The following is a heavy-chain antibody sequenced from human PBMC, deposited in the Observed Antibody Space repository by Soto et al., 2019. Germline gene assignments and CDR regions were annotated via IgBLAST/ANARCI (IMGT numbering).Heavy chain of an antibody. CDR2: IIPILGIA. V-gene: IGHV1-69*08. CDR3: ARDRADGDYFDGRYYFDY. J-gene: IGHJ4*02. D-gene: IGHD4-17*01. CDR1: GGTFSSYT. Sequence: QVQLVQSGAEVKKPGSSVKVSCKASGGTFSSYTISWVRQAPGQGLEWMGRIIPILGIANYAPKFQGRVTITADQSTSTAYMELSSLRSEDTAVYYCARDRADGDYFDGRYYFDYWGQGTLVTVSS.